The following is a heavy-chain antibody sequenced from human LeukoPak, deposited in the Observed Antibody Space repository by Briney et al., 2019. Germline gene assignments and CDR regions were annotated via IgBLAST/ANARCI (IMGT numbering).Heavy chain of an antibody. Sequence: PSETLSLTCTVSGGSISSYYWSWIRQPPGKGLEWIGYIYDSGRYYSGSTNYNPSLKSRVTISVDTSKNQFSLKLSSVTAADTAVYYCARAGGLWTHGGYYFDYWGQGTLVTVSS. CDR3: ARAGGLWTHGGYYFDY. CDR2: IYDSGRYYSGST. J-gene: IGHJ4*02. V-gene: IGHV4-59*12. D-gene: IGHD5-18*01. CDR1: GGSISSYY.